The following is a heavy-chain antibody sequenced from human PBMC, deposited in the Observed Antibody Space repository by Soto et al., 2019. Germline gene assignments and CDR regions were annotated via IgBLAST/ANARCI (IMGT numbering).Heavy chain of an antibody. CDR2: VNPNGGST. J-gene: IGHJ4*02. V-gene: IGHV1-46*03. Sequence: QVQLVQSGPEVKEPGASVKISCKASGYTFTNFYIHWVRQAPGQGLEWMGIVNPNGGSTNYAQNLKGRITISRVTSTSTAYMDLSSLRSEDTAVYYCARGLASGDYWGQGTLVTVSS. D-gene: IGHD6-6*01. CDR1: GYTFTNFY. CDR3: ARGLASGDY.